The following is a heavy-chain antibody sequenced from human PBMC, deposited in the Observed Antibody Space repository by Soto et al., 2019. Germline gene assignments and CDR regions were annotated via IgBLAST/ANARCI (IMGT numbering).Heavy chain of an antibody. J-gene: IGHJ4*02. V-gene: IGHV3-23*01. CDR1: GFTFSSYA. CDR3: AKGGLGQQLGLGD. Sequence: EVQLLESGGGLVQPGGSLRLSCAASGFTFSSYAMSWVRQVPGKGLEWVSSISDSGGSTYYADSVRGRFTISRDSSKSTLFLQTNTLRGEDTALYYCAKGGLGQQLGLGDWGQGTLVTVSS. CDR2: ISDSGGST. D-gene: IGHD6-13*01.